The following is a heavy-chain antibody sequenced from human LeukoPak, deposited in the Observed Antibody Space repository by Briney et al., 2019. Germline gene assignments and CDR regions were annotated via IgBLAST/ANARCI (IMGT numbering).Heavy chain of an antibody. CDR2: IYSGGST. V-gene: IGHV3-53*01. Sequence: GESLRLSCAASGFPVSSNYMRWARQAPGKGLEWVSVIYSGGSTYYADCVNGRFTISRDNSKHTLYLQMNSLRAEDTAVYYCTTASLLLWFGELDFDYWGQGTLVTVSS. J-gene: IGHJ4*02. CDR3: TTASLLLWFGELDFDY. CDR1: GFPVSSNY. D-gene: IGHD3-10*01.